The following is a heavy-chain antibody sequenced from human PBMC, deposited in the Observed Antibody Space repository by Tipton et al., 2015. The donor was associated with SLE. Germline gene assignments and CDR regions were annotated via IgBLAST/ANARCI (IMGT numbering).Heavy chain of an antibody. D-gene: IGHD1-26*01. V-gene: IGHV4-34*01. J-gene: IGHJ4*02. Sequence: TLSLTCAVYGGSFSGYYWSWIRQPPGKGLEWIGSIYHSGSTYYNPSLKSRITISVDTSKKQFSLKVSSVTAADTAIYYCARGESPGGTFDYWGQGTLVTVSS. CDR3: ARGESPGGTFDY. CDR2: IYHSGST. CDR1: GGSFSGYY.